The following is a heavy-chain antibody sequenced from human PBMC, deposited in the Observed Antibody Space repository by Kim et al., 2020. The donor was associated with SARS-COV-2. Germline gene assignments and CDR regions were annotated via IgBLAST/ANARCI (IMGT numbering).Heavy chain of an antibody. D-gene: IGHD6-25*01. Sequence: SVKVSCKASGGTFSSYAISWVRRAPGQGLEWMGGIIPIFGTANYAQKFQGRVTITADKSTSTAYMELSSLRSEDTAVYYCARRRKSGYYYGMDVWGQGTTVTVSS. J-gene: IGHJ6*02. CDR3: ARRRKSGYYYGMDV. CDR1: GGTFSSYA. CDR2: IIPIFGTA. V-gene: IGHV1-69*06.